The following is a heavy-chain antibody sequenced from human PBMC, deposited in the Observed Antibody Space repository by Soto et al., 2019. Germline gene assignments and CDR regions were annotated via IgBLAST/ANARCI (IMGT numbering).Heavy chain of an antibody. CDR3: AKKVGPVDGRKESLDY. D-gene: IGHD1-26*01. CDR1: GFTFNTYV. V-gene: IGHV3-23*01. J-gene: IGHJ4*02. CDR2: ISGNSANT. Sequence: EVQLLESGGGLVQPGGSLRLSCAASGFTFNTYVMSWVRQAPGKGLEWVSEISGNSANTYYADSVKGRFTISRDNSKNTLYLQMNSLRADDTAVYYCAKKVGPVDGRKESLDYWGQGTLVTVSS.